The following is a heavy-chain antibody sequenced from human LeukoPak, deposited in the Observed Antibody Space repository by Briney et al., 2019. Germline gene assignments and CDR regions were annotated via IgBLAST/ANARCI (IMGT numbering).Heavy chain of an antibody. CDR1: GGSISSSSYY. CDR2: IYYSGST. CDR3: AKTTSGDYVPFDY. J-gene: IGHJ4*02. Sequence: LSETLSLTCTVSGGSISSSSYYWGWIRQPPGKGLEWIGSIYYSGSTYYNPSLKSRVTISADTSKNQFSLKLSSVTAADTAVYYCAKTTSGDYVPFDYWGQGTLVTVSS. V-gene: IGHV4-39*01. D-gene: IGHD4-17*01.